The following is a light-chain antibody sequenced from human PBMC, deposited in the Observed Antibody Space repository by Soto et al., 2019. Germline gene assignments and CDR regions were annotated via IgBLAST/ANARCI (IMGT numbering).Light chain of an antibody. CDR2: VAS. J-gene: IGKJ1*01. Sequence: DIPMTQSPSSLSASVGDRVTITCRARQGISNYLAWYQQQPGKVPKLLIYVASTFQSGVPSRFSGTGSGTDFTLTNSALQPQDVETYYCQNYNSAPWTFGQGTKVDIK. CDR3: QNYNSAPWT. V-gene: IGKV1-27*01. CDR1: QGISNY.